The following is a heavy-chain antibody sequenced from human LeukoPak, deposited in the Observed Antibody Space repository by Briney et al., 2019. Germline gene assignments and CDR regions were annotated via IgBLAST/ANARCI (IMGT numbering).Heavy chain of an antibody. CDR1: GGSISSSSDY. V-gene: IGHV4-39*01. J-gene: IGHJ3*02. Sequence: SETLSLTCTVSGGSISSSSDYWGWIRQPPGKGLEWIGSIYYSGSTYYNPSLKSRVTISVDTSKNQFSLKLSSVTAADTAVYYCARHPDHDYSNDGAFDIWGQGTMVTVSS. CDR3: ARHPDHDYSNDGAFDI. D-gene: IGHD4-11*01. CDR2: IYYSGST.